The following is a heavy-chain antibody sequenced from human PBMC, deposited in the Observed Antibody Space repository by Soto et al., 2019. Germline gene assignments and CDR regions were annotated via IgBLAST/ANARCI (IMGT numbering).Heavy chain of an antibody. V-gene: IGHV3-48*02. Sequence: PGGSLRLSCAASGFTFSSYSMNWVRQAPGKGLEWVSYISSSSSTIYYADSVKGRFTISRDNAKNSLYLQMNSLRDEDTAVYYSAGSAPAFWCGYSYYHYYRLAVWGQGTTVTVSS. CDR1: GFTFSSYS. D-gene: IGHD3-3*01. CDR3: AGSAPAFWCGYSYYHYYRLAV. J-gene: IGHJ6*02. CDR2: ISSSSSTI.